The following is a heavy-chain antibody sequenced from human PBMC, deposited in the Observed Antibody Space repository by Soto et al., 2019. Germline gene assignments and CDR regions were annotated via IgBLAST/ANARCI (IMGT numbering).Heavy chain of an antibody. Sequence: EVQLVESGGGLVQPGGSLRLSCAASGFTFSDHYMDWVRQAPGKGLEWVGRIRGKANSYTTEYAASAKGRFTISRDDSKNSLYLQMNSLKTEDTAVYYCVRGGSYYPFDYWGQGTLVTVSS. J-gene: IGHJ4*02. CDR1: GFTFSDHY. CDR2: IRGKANSYTT. CDR3: VRGGSYYPFDY. V-gene: IGHV3-72*01. D-gene: IGHD1-26*01.